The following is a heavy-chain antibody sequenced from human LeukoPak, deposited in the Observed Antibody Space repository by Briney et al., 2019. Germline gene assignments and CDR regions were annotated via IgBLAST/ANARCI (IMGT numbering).Heavy chain of an antibody. CDR2: IYYSGST. CDR1: GGSISSSSYY. Sequence: SETLSLTCTVSGGSISSSSYYWGWIRQPPGKGLEWIGSIYYSGSTYYNPSLKSRVTISVDTSKSQFSLKLSSVTAADTAVYYCARFKDDYASRSFDYWGQGTLVTVSS. J-gene: IGHJ4*02. D-gene: IGHD4-17*01. V-gene: IGHV4-39*07. CDR3: ARFKDDYASRSFDY.